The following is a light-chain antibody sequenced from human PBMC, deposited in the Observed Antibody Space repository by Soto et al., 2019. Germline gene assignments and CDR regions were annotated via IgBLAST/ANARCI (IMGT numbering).Light chain of an antibody. CDR2: GAS. CDR3: QQYNNWPRT. Sequence: EIVMTQSPATLSVSPGERATLSCRASQSVSSNFAWYQQKPGQAPRLLISGASTRATGVPARFSGSGSGTEFTLTISSLQSEDFAVYYCQQYNNWPRTFGQGTKVEIK. CDR1: QSVSSN. J-gene: IGKJ1*01. V-gene: IGKV3-15*01.